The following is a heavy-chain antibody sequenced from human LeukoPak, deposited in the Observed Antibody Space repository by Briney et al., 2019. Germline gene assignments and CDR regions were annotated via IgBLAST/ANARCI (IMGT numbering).Heavy chain of an antibody. CDR3: ARNDYGGHDAFDI. CDR2: ISAYNGNT. D-gene: IGHD4-17*01. Sequence: ASVTVSCTASGYTFTSYGISWVRQAPGQGLEWMGWISAYNGNTNYAQKLQGRVTMTRTTSISTAYMELSSLRSEDTAVYYCARNDYGGHDAFDIWGQGTMVTVSS. V-gene: IGHV1-18*01. J-gene: IGHJ3*02. CDR1: GYTFTSYG.